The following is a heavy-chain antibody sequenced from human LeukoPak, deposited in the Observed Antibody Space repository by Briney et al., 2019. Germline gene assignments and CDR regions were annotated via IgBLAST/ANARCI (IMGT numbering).Heavy chain of an antibody. V-gene: IGHV4-4*07. D-gene: IGHD2-15*01. CDR3: ARGRRYCSGGSCNYYYYYMDV. CDR1: GGSISSYY. Sequence: PSETLSLTCTVSGGSISSYYWSWIRQPAGKGLEWIGRIYTSGSTNYNPSLKSRVTISVDTSKNQFSLKLSSVTAADTAVYYCARGRRYCSGGSCNYYYYYMDVWGKGTTVTISS. J-gene: IGHJ6*03. CDR2: IYTSGST.